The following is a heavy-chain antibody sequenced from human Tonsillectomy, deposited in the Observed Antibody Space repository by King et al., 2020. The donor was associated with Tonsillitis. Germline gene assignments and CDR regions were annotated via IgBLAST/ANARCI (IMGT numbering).Heavy chain of an antibody. V-gene: IGHV3-48*01. D-gene: IGHD4-11*01. CDR1: GFTFISYN. Sequence: VQLVEPGGGLDQPGGSLRLSCASSGFTFISYNMNWVRQAPGKGLEWVSYISSSSNTRYYADSVKGRFTISRDNANKSLYLQMSRLRAEDTAMFYCARALTVDSAFDNW. CDR2: ISSSSNTR. J-gene: IGHJ3*02. CDR3: ARALTVDSAFDN.